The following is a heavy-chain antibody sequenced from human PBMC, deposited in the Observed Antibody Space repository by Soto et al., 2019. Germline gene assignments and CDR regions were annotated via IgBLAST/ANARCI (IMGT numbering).Heavy chain of an antibody. Sequence: QVLLLQSGSEVKKAGSSVKVSCKASGDAFKSYAIHWVRQAPGQGLEYMGRIIPSYDRTKYAQKFQGRLTLTAGMYTSTVYMELSSLRSEDMAVYYCARDPTNDYGDDTFDYWGQGTKVIVSS. D-gene: IGHD4-17*01. J-gene: IGHJ4*02. CDR3: ARDPTNDYGDDTFDY. V-gene: IGHV1-69*06. CDR1: GDAFKSYA. CDR2: IIPSYDRT.